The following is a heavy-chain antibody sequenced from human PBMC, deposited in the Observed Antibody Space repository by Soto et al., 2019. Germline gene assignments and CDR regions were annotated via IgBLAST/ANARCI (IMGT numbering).Heavy chain of an antibody. V-gene: IGHV4-38-2*01. CDR1: GYSISSGYY. Sequence: SETLSLTCAVSGYSISSGYYWGWIRQPPGKGLEWIGSIYHSGSTYYNPSLKSRVTISVDTSKNQFSLKLSSVTAADTAVYYCAKGDGYNENWFDPWGQGXLVTVSS. J-gene: IGHJ5*02. CDR2: IYHSGST. D-gene: IGHD5-12*01. CDR3: AKGDGYNENWFDP.